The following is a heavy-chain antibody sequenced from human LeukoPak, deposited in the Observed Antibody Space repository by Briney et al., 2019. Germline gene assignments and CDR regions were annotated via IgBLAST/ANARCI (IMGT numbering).Heavy chain of an antibody. Sequence: SETLSLTCTVSGGSISSYYWSWIRQPPGKGLEWIGYIYYSESTNYNPSLKSRVAISVDTSKNQFSLKLSSVTAADTAVYYCARGAPSRYYYGSGSVYYYGMDVWGQGTTVTVSS. V-gene: IGHV4-59*01. D-gene: IGHD3-10*01. CDR1: GGSISSYY. J-gene: IGHJ6*02. CDR3: ARGAPSRYYYGSGSVYYYGMDV. CDR2: IYYSEST.